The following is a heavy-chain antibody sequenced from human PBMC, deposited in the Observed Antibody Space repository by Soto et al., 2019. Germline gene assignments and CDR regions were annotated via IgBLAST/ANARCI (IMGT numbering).Heavy chain of an antibody. CDR2: TYYRSKWYN. D-gene: IGHD6-19*01. CDR1: GDSVSSNSAA. CDR3: ARDPCGGTPLYSSGCGWFDP. J-gene: IGHJ5*02. V-gene: IGHV6-1*01. Sequence: PSQTLSLTGAISGDSVSSNSAAWNWIRQSPSRGLEWLGRTYYRSKWYNDYAVSVKSRITINPDTSKNQFSLQLNSVTPEDTAVYYCARDPCGGTPLYSSGCGWFDPWGQGTLVTVSS.